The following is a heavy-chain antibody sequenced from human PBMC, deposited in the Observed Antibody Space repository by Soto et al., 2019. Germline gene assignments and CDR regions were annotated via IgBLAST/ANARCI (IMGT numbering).Heavy chain of an antibody. J-gene: IGHJ4*02. CDR3: ARVGSSGWSPDY. D-gene: IGHD6-19*01. CDR1: GGSITGHY. V-gene: IGHV4-59*11. CDR2: IFYSGNT. Sequence: PSETLSLTCIVSGGSITGHYWTWFRQPPGKGLEWIGYIFYSGNTNYNPSLKSRVAISVDTSKNQFSLKLSSVTTADTALYYCARVGSSGWSPDYWGQGTLVTVSS.